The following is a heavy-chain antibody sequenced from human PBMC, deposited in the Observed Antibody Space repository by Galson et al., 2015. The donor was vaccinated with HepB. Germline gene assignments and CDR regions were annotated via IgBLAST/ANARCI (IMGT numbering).Heavy chain of an antibody. CDR3: AKSYTSYYDSSGYYYSLGFDY. J-gene: IGHJ4*02. CDR1: GFTFSSYA. D-gene: IGHD3-22*01. CDR2: ISGSGGST. Sequence: SLRLSCAASGFTFSSYAMSWVRQAPGKGLEWVSAISGSGGSTYYADSVKGRFTISRDNSKNTLYLQMNSLRAEDTAVYYCAKSYTSYYDSSGYYYSLGFDYWGQGTLVTVSS. V-gene: IGHV3-23*01.